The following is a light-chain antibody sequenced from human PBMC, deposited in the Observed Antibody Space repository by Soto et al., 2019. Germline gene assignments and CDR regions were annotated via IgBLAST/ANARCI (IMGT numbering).Light chain of an antibody. J-gene: IGLJ2*01. V-gene: IGLV1-44*01. CDR3: AAWDDSLNGPV. Sequence: QSVLTQPPSASGTPGQRVTISCSGSSSNIGSNTVNWYQQVPGTAPKLLTYSNNQRPSGVPDRFSGSKSGTSASLAISGLQSEDEADYSCAAWDDSLNGPVFGGGTKLTVL. CDR2: SNN. CDR1: SSNIGSNT.